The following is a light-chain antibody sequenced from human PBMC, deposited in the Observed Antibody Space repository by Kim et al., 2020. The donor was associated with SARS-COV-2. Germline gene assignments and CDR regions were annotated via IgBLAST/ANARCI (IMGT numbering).Light chain of an antibody. CDR3: QKFGSSYT. V-gene: IGKV3-20*01. Sequence: EIVLTQSPGTLSLSPGERATLSCRASQSVSSSHLAWYQQKPGQAPRLLLSGAPSRATGIPDRFSGSGSGTDFTLTISGLEPEDFAVYYCQKFGSSYTFGQGTKVEIK. CDR1: QSVSSSH. CDR2: GAP. J-gene: IGKJ2*01.